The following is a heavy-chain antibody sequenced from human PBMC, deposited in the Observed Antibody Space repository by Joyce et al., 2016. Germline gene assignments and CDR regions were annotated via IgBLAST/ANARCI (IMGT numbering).Heavy chain of an antibody. CDR1: GFAFSSYW. CDR3: ARDPGYSAFDY. Sequence: EVQLVESGGALVQPGGSLRLSCAASGFAFSSYWMTWVRQTPDKGLEFVANMNQDGPTKNLAVSVRGRFTISRDNAKNSLYLQMNSLRAEDTAIYYCARDPGYSAFDYWGQGSLVTVSS. CDR2: MNQDGPTK. D-gene: IGHD6-13*01. V-gene: IGHV3-7*04. J-gene: IGHJ4*02.